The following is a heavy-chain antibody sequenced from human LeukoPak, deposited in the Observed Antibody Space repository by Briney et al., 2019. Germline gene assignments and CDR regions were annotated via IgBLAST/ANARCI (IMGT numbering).Heavy chain of an antibody. Sequence: ASVKVSCKASGYTFTNYDINWVRQATGQGLEWMGWMNPNSGNTGYAQKFQGRVTMTRDTSISTAYMELNSLRSEDTAVYYCARVHYYDSKGKWLDPWGQGTLVTVSS. J-gene: IGHJ5*02. CDR2: MNPNSGNT. V-gene: IGHV1-8*01. CDR1: GYTFTNYD. CDR3: ARVHYYDSKGKWLDP. D-gene: IGHD3-22*01.